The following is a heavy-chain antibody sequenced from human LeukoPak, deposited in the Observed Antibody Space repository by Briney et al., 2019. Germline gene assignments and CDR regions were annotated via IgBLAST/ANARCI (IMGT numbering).Heavy chain of an antibody. J-gene: IGHJ4*02. V-gene: IGHV3-23*01. CDR1: GFTFSSYG. CDR2: VSDSGGST. CDR3: AKGKMRDSSWTSVDY. D-gene: IGHD6-13*01. Sequence: PGGSLRLSCAASGFTFSSYGMHWVHQAPGKGLEWVSTVSDSGGSTYYADSVKGRFTISRDNSKNTLYLQMNSLRAEDTAVYHCAKGKMRDSSWTSVDYWGQGTLVTVSS.